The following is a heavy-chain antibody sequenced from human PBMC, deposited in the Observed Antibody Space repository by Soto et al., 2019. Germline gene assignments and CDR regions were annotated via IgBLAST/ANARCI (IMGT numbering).Heavy chain of an antibody. CDR2: IWYDGSNK. CDR1: GFTFSSYG. Sequence: QVQLVESGGGVVQPGRSLRLSCAASGFTFSSYGMHWVRQAPGKGLEWVAVIWYDGSNKYYADSVKGRFTISRDNSKNTLYLQMNSLRAEDTAVYYCARDSPGHFAGSSGYSPFDYWGQGTLVTVSS. CDR3: ARDSPGHFAGSSGYSPFDY. J-gene: IGHJ4*02. D-gene: IGHD3-22*01. V-gene: IGHV3-33*01.